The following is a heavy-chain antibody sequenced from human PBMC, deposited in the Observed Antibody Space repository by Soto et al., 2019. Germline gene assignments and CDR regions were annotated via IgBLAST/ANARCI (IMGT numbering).Heavy chain of an antibody. CDR2: FDPEDGET. J-gene: IGHJ5*02. Sequence: ASVKVSCKVSGYTLTELSMHWVRQAPGKGLEWMGGFDPEDGETIYAQKFQGRVTMTEDKSTDTAYMELSSLRSEDTAVYYCATHCTNGVCFMENWFDPWGQGTLVTVSS. CDR3: ATHCTNGVCFMENWFDP. D-gene: IGHD2-8*01. V-gene: IGHV1-24*01. CDR1: GYTLTELS.